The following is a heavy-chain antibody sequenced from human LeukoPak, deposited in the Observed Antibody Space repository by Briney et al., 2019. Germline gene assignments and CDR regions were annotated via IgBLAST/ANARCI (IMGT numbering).Heavy chain of an antibody. V-gene: IGHV4-34*01. CDR2: INHSGST. D-gene: IGHD3-3*01. Sequence: SETLSLTCAVYGGSFSGYYWSWIRQPPGKGLEWIGEINHSGSTNYNPSLKSRVTMSVDTSKNQFSLKLSSVTAADTAVYYCARDAFWSGYSVGYYYGMDVWGQGTTVTVSS. CDR3: ARDAFWSGYSVGYYYGMDV. CDR1: GGSFSGYY. J-gene: IGHJ6*02.